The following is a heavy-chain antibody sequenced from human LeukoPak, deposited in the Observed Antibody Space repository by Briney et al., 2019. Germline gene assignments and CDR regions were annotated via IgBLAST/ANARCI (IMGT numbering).Heavy chain of an antibody. CDR1: GGSISSYY. CDR3: ARGRWLQFDY. Sequence: SETLSLTRTVSGGSISSYYWSWIRQPPGKGLEWIGYIYYSGSTNYNPSLKSRVTISVDTSKNQFSLKLSSVTAADTAVYYCARGRWLQFDYWGQGTLVTVSS. CDR2: IYYSGST. D-gene: IGHD5-24*01. J-gene: IGHJ4*02. V-gene: IGHV4-59*01.